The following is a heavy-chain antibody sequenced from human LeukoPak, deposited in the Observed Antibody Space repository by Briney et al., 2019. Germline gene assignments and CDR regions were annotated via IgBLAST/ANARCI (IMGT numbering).Heavy chain of an antibody. V-gene: IGHV3-48*01. D-gene: IGHD6-19*01. CDR2: ISSSSNIM. Sequence: GGSLRLSCAASGFTFSSYGMSWVRQAPGEGLEWVSYISSSSNIMNYTDSVKSRFTTSRDNAKNSLYLQINSLRAEDTAVYYCARGAQWPYWGQGTLVTVSS. CDR1: GFTFSSYG. CDR3: ARGAQWPY. J-gene: IGHJ4*02.